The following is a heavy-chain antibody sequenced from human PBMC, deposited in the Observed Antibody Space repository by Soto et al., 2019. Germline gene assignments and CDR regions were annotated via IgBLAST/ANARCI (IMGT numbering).Heavy chain of an antibody. CDR2: IYYSGST. D-gene: IGHD2-21*02. V-gene: IGHV4-31*03. CDR3: AREDDGGDRDYYGLDV. Sequence: SETLSLTCTFSGGSISSGGYYWSWIRQHPGKGLEWIGYIYYSGSTYYNPSLKSRVTMSVDTSKNQFSLKLSSVTAADTAVYFCAREDDGGDRDYYGLDVWGQGTTVTVSS. CDR1: GGSISSGGYY. J-gene: IGHJ6*02.